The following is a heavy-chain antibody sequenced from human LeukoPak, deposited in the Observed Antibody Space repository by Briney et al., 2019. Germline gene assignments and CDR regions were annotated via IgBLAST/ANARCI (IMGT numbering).Heavy chain of an antibody. J-gene: IGHJ4*02. CDR3: ARVSSSSYFDY. CDR1: GYTFGSYA. D-gene: IGHD6-6*01. V-gene: IGHV7-4-1*02. CDR2: INTNTGSP. Sequence: GASVKVSCKASGYTFGSYARNWVRQVPGQGLEWMGWINTNTGSPMYAQGLTGRFVFSLDTSVSTAYLQISSLKAEDTAVYYCARVSSSSYFDYWGQGTLVTVSS.